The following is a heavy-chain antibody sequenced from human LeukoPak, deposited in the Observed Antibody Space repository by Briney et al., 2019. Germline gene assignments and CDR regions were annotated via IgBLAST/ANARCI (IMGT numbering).Heavy chain of an antibody. D-gene: IGHD3-16*01. J-gene: IGHJ4*02. CDR1: GFTFSTSA. CDR2: ISGSSGST. CDR3: AKVGFDYGHLCY. V-gene: IGHV3-23*01. Sequence: PGGSLRLSCAASGFTFSTSAMSWVRQAPGKGLEWVSGISGSSGSTYYADSVKGRFSISRDNSKITLYLQMDSLRAEDTAVYYCAKVGFDYGHLCYWGQGTLVTVSS.